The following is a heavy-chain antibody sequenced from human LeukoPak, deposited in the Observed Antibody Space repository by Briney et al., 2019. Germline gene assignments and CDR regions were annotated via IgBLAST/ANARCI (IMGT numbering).Heavy chain of an antibody. CDR3: ARVRVNTVPYYYYYGIDV. CDR1: GGSISSYY. V-gene: IGHV4-59*01. D-gene: IGHD4-17*01. Sequence: SETLSLTCTVSGGSISSYYWSWIRQPPGRGLEWIGYIYYSGSTNYNPSLKSRVTISVDTSKNQFSLKLSSVTAADTAVYYCARVRVNTVPYYYYYGIDVWGQGTTVTVSS. J-gene: IGHJ6*02. CDR2: IYYSGST.